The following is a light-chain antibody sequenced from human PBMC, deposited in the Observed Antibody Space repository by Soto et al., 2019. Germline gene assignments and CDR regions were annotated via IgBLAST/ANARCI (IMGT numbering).Light chain of an antibody. J-gene: IGKJ1*01. Sequence: EIVLTQSPGTPSLSPGERATLSCRASQRVTSSYLAWFQQKPGQPPRVLIHGASTRATGIPARFSGSGSGTEFTLTISSLQSEDFAVYYCQQYNNWPPWTFGQGTKVDIK. CDR3: QQYNNWPPWT. CDR2: GAS. V-gene: IGKV3-15*01. CDR1: QRVTSSY.